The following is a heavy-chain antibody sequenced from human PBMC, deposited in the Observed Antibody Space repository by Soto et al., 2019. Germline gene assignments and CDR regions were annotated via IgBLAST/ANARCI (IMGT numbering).Heavy chain of an antibody. CDR3: ARDREPHYYDSSGYPYYYYGMDV. V-gene: IGHV3-33*01. Sequence: QVQLVESGGGVVQPGRSLRLSCAASGFTFSSYGMHWVRQAPGKGLEWVAVIWYDGSNKYYADSVKGRFTISRDNSKNTLYLQMNSLRAEDTAVYYCARDREPHYYDSSGYPYYYYGMDVWGQGTTVTVSS. CDR2: IWYDGSNK. D-gene: IGHD3-22*01. J-gene: IGHJ6*02. CDR1: GFTFSSYG.